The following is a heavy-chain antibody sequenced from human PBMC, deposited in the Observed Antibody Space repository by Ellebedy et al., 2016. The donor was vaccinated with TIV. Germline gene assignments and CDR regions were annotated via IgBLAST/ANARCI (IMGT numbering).Heavy chain of an antibody. J-gene: IGHJ3*01. V-gene: IGHV4-59*01. CDR3: VSSVSMDAFDL. CDR1: GGSLSDNC. Sequence: SETLSLTCAVSGGSLSDNCWTWIRQPPGKGLEWIGYLYYTGSTNYNPSLKSRVTISVTTPRNQFSLKLSSVTAADTAVYYCVSSVSMDAFDLWGQGTMVTVSS. CDR2: LYYTGST. D-gene: IGHD5/OR15-5a*01.